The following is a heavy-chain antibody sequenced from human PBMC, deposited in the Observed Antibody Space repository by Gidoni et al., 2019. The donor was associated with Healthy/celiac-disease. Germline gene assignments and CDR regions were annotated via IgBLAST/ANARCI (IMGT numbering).Heavy chain of an antibody. CDR3: ARDGMVAMGSANRDFDY. CDR2: ISSSSSYI. V-gene: IGHV3-21*01. J-gene: IGHJ4*02. Sequence: EVQLVESGGGLVKPGGSLRLSCAASGFTFRSYSMNWVRQAPGKGLEWVSSISSSSSYIYYADSVKGRFTISRDNAKNSLYLQMNSLRAEDTAVYYCARDGMVAMGSANRDFDYWGQGTLVTVSS. D-gene: IGHD5-12*01. CDR1: GFTFRSYS.